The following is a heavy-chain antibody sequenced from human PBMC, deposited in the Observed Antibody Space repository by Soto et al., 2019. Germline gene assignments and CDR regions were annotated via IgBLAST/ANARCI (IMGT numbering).Heavy chain of an antibody. CDR2: INAGNGNT. CDR1: GYTFTSYA. CDR3: ARDLSYSSGSIYYYYGMDV. Sequence: QVQLVQSGAEVKKPGASVKVSCKASGYTFTSYAMHWVRQAPGQRLEWMGWINAGNGNTGYSQKFQGRVTITRDTSASTAYMELSSLRSEDTAVYYCARDLSYSSGSIYYYYGMDVWGQGTTVTVSS. J-gene: IGHJ6*02. D-gene: IGHD3-10*01. V-gene: IGHV1-3*01.